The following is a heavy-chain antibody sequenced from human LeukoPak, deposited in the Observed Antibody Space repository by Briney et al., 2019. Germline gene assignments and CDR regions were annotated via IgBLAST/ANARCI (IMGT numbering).Heavy chain of an antibody. Sequence: SETLSLTCTVSGGSLSSSGYYWNWIRQPPGKGLEWIGFIYYSGSTNYNPSLKSRVTISVDTSKNQFSLKLSSVTAADTAVYYCARGSLKGNTYYDFWSGYPDSGMDVWGQGTTVTVTS. CDR2: IYYSGST. J-gene: IGHJ6*02. CDR3: ARGSLKGNTYYDFWSGYPDSGMDV. V-gene: IGHV4-61*08. D-gene: IGHD3-3*01. CDR1: GGSLSSSGYY.